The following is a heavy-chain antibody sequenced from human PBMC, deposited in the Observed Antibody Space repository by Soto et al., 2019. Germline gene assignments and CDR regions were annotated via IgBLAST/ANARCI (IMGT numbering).Heavy chain of an antibody. D-gene: IGHD6-13*01. CDR2: IYSGESYT. CDR3: ARSLVNGTYEAFDI. CDR1: GYNFNRYW. V-gene: IGHV5-51*01. Sequence: GESLKISCKGSGYNFNRYWIGWVRQMPGKGLEWKGVIYSGESYTRYSPSLQGQVTISADKSSSAAYLQWSSLQASDTATYYCARSLVNGTYEAFDIWGQGTMVTVSS. J-gene: IGHJ3*02.